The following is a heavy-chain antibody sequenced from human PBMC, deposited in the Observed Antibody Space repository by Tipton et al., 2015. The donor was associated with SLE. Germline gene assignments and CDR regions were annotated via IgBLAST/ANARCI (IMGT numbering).Heavy chain of an antibody. D-gene: IGHD5-18*01. CDR1: GGSISSHY. CDR2: IYYSGST. J-gene: IGHJ6*02. V-gene: IGHV4-59*11. CDR3: ARGHTAMVVSLYYYGMDV. Sequence: TLSLTCAVSGGSISSHYWSWIRQPPGKGLEWIGYIYYSGSTYYNPSLKSRVTISVDTSKNQFSLKLSSVTAADTAVYYCARGHTAMVVSLYYYGMDVWGQGATVTVSS.